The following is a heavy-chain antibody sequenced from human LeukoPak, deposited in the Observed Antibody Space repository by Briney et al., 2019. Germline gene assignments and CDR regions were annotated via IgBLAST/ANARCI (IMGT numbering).Heavy chain of an antibody. V-gene: IGHV5-51*01. J-gene: IGHJ4*02. Sequence: GESLKISCKGSGYSFTSYWIGWVRQMPGKGLEWMGIIYPGDSDTRYSPSFQGQVTISADRSISTAYLQWSSLKASDTAMYYCARDGYNYGGGYYSDYWGQGTLVTVSS. CDR1: GYSFTSYW. CDR3: ARDGYNYGGGYYSDY. CDR2: IYPGDSDT. D-gene: IGHD5-24*01.